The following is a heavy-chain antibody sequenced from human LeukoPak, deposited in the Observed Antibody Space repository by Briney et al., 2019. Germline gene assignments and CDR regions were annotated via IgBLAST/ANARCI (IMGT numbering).Heavy chain of an antibody. CDR2: ISAYNGNT. CDR1: GYTFTSYG. J-gene: IGHJ3*02. CDR3: ARNQDSSGYWDDAFDI. Sequence: ASVKVSCKASGYTFTSYGISWVRQAPGQGLEWMGWISAYNGNTNYAQKLQGRVTMTTDTSTSTAYMELRSLRSDDTAVYYCARNQDSSGYWDDAFDIWGQGTMVTVSS. V-gene: IGHV1-18*01. D-gene: IGHD3-22*01.